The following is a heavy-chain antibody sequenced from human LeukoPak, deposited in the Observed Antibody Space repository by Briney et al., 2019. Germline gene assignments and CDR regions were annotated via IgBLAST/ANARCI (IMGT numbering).Heavy chain of an antibody. CDR2: ISGSGGST. CDR1: GFTFSSYA. V-gene: IGHV3-23*01. J-gene: IGHJ4*02. D-gene: IGHD6-19*01. CDR3: ARGSVSTGYSSGWYDY. Sequence: GGSLRLSCAASGFTFSSYAMSWVRQAPGKGLEWVSAISGSGGSTYYADSVKGRFTISRDNSKNTLYLQMNSLRAEDMAVYYCARGSVSTGYSSGWYDYWGQGTLVTVSS.